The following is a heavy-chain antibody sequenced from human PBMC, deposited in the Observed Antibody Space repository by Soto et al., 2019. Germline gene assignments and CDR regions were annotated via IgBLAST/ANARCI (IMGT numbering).Heavy chain of an antibody. Sequence: SETLSLTCSVSGGSISTVGHYWTWTRQPPGKGLEWIGSIYHTGSTYYSKSLRSRLTMSVDTSKSQFSLRLSSVTAADTAVYYCARATGTLRSRNCDYWGQGSLVTV. D-gene: IGHD1-1*01. CDR1: GGSISTVGHY. J-gene: IGHJ4*02. CDR2: IYHTGST. V-gene: IGHV4-31*03. CDR3: ARATGTLRSRNCDY.